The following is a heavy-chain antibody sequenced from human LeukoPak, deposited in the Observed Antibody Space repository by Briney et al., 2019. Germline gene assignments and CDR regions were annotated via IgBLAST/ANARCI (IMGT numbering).Heavy chain of an antibody. D-gene: IGHD6-19*01. CDR1: GLQLNDSA. J-gene: IGHJ4*02. CDR3: GYLVAGIPGY. V-gene: IGHV3-23*01. CDR2: IGGGSTYK. Sequence: GGSLRLSCPASGLQLNDSAMRWVRQAPGKGLEWVSAIGGGSTYKYYAGSVRGRFNISRDNSDNTLYLQMSGLRAEDTAVYYCGYLVAGIPGYWGQGTLVTVSS.